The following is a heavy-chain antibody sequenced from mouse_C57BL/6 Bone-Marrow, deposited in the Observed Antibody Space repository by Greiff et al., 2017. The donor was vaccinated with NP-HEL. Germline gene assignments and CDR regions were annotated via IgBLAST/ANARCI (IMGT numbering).Heavy chain of an antibody. Sequence: QVHVKQPGAELVKPGASVKLSCKASGYTFTSYWMQWVKQRPGQGLEWIGEIDPSDSYTNYNQKFKGKATLTVDTSSSTAYMQLSSLTSEDSAVYYCAREDAIYYYGSRGNYYAMDYWGQGTSVTVSS. V-gene: IGHV1-50*01. CDR2: IDPSDSYT. D-gene: IGHD1-1*01. CDR1: GYTFTSYW. J-gene: IGHJ4*01. CDR3: AREDAIYYYGSRGNYYAMDY.